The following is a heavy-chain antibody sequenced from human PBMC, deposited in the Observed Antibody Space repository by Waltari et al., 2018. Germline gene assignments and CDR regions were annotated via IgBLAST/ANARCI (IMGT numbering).Heavy chain of an antibody. D-gene: IGHD6-19*01. Sequence: QVQVVQSWAEVKRPGSSAKASCNASGGSLRTPAMSWVRQAPGQGLEWMGGITPVFNTPTYARNLQGRVSITADESTETVYMELRSLTSDDTALYYCARAVTGKEYFPYWGQGTLVVVSS. V-gene: IGHV1-69*01. J-gene: IGHJ1*01. CDR1: GGSLRTPA. CDR2: ITPVFNTP. CDR3: ARAVTGKEYFPY.